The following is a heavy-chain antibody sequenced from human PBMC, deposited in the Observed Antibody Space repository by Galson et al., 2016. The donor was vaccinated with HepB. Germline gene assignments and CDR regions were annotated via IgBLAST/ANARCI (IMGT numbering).Heavy chain of an antibody. CDR2: TSCDGRYK. Sequence: SLRLSCAASGFTFSSYGMHWVRQAPGKGLEWVAVTSCDGRYKYYADSVKGRFTISRDNSMDTLYLQMNSMRAEDAAVYYCAKDQPPRILRYFDGVSDAFNMWGQGTMVTVSS. J-gene: IGHJ3*02. V-gene: IGHV3-30*18. CDR3: AKDQPPRILRYFDGVSDAFNM. D-gene: IGHD3-9*01. CDR1: GFTFSSYG.